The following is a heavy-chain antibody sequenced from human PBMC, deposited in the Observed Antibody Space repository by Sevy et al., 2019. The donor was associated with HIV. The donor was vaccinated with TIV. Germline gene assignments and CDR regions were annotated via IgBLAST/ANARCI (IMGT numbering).Heavy chain of an antibody. CDR3: ARDGCSSTSCPLDYYYYGMDV. V-gene: IGHV3-30-3*01. Sequence: GGSLRLSCAASVFTFSSYAMHWVRQAPGKGLEWVAVISYDGSNKYYADSVKGRFTISRDNSKNTLYLQMNSLRAEDTAVYYCARDGCSSTSCPLDYYYYGMDVWGQGTTVTVSS. CDR2: ISYDGSNK. CDR1: VFTFSSYA. D-gene: IGHD2-2*01. J-gene: IGHJ6*02.